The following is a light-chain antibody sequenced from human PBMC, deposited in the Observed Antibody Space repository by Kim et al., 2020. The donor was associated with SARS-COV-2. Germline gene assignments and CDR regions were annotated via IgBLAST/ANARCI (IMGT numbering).Light chain of an antibody. CDR1: QSVSST. CDR3: QQYNDWPYT. Sequence: EIVMTQSPATLSVSPGEGATLSCRASQSVSSTLTWYQQKPGQAPRLLIYGASTRATDIPARFSGSGSGTEFTLTISSVQSEDCAVYYCQQYNDWPYTFGLGTNLEIK. CDR2: GAS. V-gene: IGKV3-15*01. J-gene: IGKJ2*01.